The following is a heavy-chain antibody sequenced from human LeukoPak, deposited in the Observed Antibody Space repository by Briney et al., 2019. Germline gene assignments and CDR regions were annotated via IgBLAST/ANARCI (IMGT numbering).Heavy chain of an antibody. CDR2: ISYDGSNK. V-gene: IGHV3-30-3*01. CDR1: GFTFSSYA. D-gene: IGHD4-11*01. Sequence: GGSLRLSCAASGFTFSSYAMHWVRQAPGKGLEWVAVISYDGSNKYYADSVKGRFTISRDNSKNTLYLQMNSLRAEDTAVYYCANTDLDSNYRYYYYYGMDVWGQGTTVTVSS. J-gene: IGHJ6*02. CDR3: ANTDLDSNYRYYYYYGMDV.